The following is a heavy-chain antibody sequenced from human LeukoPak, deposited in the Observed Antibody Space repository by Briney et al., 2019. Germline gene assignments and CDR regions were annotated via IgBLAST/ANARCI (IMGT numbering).Heavy chain of an antibody. Sequence: SETLSLTCTVSGGSISSYYWSWIRQPPGKGLELIGYIYYSGSTNYNPSLKSRVTISVDTSKNQFSLKLSSVTAADTAVCYCARVSSGVYFDYWGQGTLVTVSS. D-gene: IGHD2-15*01. J-gene: IGHJ4*02. CDR1: GGSISSYY. CDR2: IYYSGST. CDR3: ARVSSGVYFDY. V-gene: IGHV4-59*01.